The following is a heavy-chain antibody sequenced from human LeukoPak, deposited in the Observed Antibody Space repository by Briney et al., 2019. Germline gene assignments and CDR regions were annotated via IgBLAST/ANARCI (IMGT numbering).Heavy chain of an antibody. CDR2: IYYSGST. CDR3: ARFFGGAYYYYGMDV. D-gene: IGHD3-16*01. J-gene: IGHJ6*02. Sequence: SETLSLTCTVSGGSISSYYWSWIRQPPGKGLEGIGYIYYSGSTNYNPSLKSRVTISVAASKNQFCLKLSSVTAADTAVYYCARFFGGAYYYYGMDVWGQGTTVTVSS. V-gene: IGHV4-59*01. CDR1: GGSISSYY.